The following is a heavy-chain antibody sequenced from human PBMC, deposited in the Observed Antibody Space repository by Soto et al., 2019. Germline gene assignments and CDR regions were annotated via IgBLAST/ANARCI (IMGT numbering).Heavy chain of an antibody. CDR1: GGTFSSYA. CDR2: IIPIFGTA. Sequence: GASVKVSCKASGGTFSSYAISWVRQAPGQGLEWMGGIIPIFGTANYAQKFQGRVTITADKSTSTAYMELSSLRSEDTAVYYRAREFVPRFWSGYYPGYFDYWGQGTLVTVSS. J-gene: IGHJ4*02. CDR3: AREFVPRFWSGYYPGYFDY. V-gene: IGHV1-69*06. D-gene: IGHD3-3*01.